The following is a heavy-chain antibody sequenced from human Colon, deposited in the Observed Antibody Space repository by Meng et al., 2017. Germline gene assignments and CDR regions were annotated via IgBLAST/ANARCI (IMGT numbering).Heavy chain of an antibody. Sequence: QGQLVHVGAEVKKPGASVKVPCKATGYTFTGYYMHWLRQAPGQGLEWMGRINPNSGGTNYAQKFQGRVTMTRDTSISTAYMELSRLRSDDTAVYYCARLKVVVITGDSDVDYWGQGTLVTVSS. V-gene: IGHV1-2*06. D-gene: IGHD3-22*01. CDR2: INPNSGGT. J-gene: IGHJ4*02. CDR3: ARLKVVVITGDSDVDY. CDR1: GYTFTGYY.